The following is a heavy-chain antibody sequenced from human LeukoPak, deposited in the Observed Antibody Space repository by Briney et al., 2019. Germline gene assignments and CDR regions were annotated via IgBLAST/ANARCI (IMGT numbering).Heavy chain of an antibody. Sequence: GASVKVSCKASGYTFTGYYMHWVRQAPGQGPEWMGWINPNSGGTNYAQKFQGRVTMTRDTSISTAYMELSRLRSDDTAVYYCARNFYFDSSGYYHYWGQGTLVTVSS. CDR2: INPNSGGT. V-gene: IGHV1-2*02. D-gene: IGHD3-22*01. CDR1: GYTFTGYY. CDR3: ARNFYFDSSGYYHY. J-gene: IGHJ4*02.